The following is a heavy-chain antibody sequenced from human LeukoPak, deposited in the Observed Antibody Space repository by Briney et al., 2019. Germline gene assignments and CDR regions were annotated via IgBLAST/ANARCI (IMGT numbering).Heavy chain of an antibody. J-gene: IGHJ4*02. D-gene: IGHD3-16*02. V-gene: IGHV4-4*02. CDR2: IYHSGST. CDR1: GGSISSSNW. CDR3: ARGGSNRPLDH. Sequence: PSGTLSLTCAVSGGSISSSNWWSWVRQPPGQGLEWIGEIYHSGSTNYNPSLKSRVTMSVDTSKNQLSLRLSSVTAADTAVYYCARGGSNRPLDHWGQGTLVTVSS.